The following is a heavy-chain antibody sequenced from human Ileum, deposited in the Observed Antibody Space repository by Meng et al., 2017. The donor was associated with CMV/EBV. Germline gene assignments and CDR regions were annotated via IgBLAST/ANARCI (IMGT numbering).Heavy chain of an antibody. Sequence: QVHLLQSGAEVKKPGXSGKISCKTSGYTFTDHNIGWVRQAPGQGLEWVGWISLGNGQTVYGHKVQGRVTVTTDTSTSTAYMELRSLRSDDTAMYYCARDVWGFDYWGQGTLVNVSS. D-gene: IGHD7-27*01. J-gene: IGHJ4*02. CDR1: GYTFTDHN. V-gene: IGHV1-18*04. CDR3: ARDVWGFDY. CDR2: ISLGNGQT.